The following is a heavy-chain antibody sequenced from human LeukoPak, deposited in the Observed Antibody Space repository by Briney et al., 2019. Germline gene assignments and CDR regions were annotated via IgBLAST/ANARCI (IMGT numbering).Heavy chain of an antibody. CDR3: ATFRCSSTICYIGFDY. Sequence: ASVKVSCKVSGYTLTELSMHWVRQAPGKGLEWMGGFDPEDGETIYAQKFQGRVTMTEDTSTDTAYMELSSLRSEDTAVYCCATFRCSSTICYIGFDYWGQGTLVTVSS. CDR2: FDPEDGET. V-gene: IGHV1-24*01. D-gene: IGHD2-2*02. J-gene: IGHJ4*02. CDR1: GYTLTELS.